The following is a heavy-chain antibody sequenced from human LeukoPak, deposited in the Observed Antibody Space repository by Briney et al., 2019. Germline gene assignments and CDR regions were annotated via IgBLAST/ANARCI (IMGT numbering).Heavy chain of an antibody. V-gene: IGHV1-18*04. J-gene: IGHJ4*02. D-gene: IGHD6-13*01. CDR3: ARDIAAAGTSGY. CDR1: GYTFTSYG. CDR2: ISAYNGNT. Sequence: ASVKVSCKASGYTFTSYGISRVRQAPGQGLEWMGWISAYNGNTNYAQKLQGRVTMTTDTSTSTAYMELRSLRSDDTAVYYCARDIAAAGTSGYWGQGTLVTVSS.